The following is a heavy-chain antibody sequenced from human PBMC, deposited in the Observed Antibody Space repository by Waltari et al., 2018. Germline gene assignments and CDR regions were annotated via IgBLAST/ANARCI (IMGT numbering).Heavy chain of an antibody. D-gene: IGHD5-12*01. V-gene: IGHV3-23*01. J-gene: IGHJ4*02. Sequence: EVQLLESGGGLVQPGGSLRLSCAASGFTFSSYAMSWVRQAPGKGLEWVSAIEGSGGSTYYADSVKGRLTISRDKSKNTLYLQMNSLRAEDTAVYYCAKDQIVATLGPYYFDYWGQGTLVTVSS. CDR1: GFTFSSYA. CDR3: AKDQIVATLGPYYFDY. CDR2: IEGSGGST.